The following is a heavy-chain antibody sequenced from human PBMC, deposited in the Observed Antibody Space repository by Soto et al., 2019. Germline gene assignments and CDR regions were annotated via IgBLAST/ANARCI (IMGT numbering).Heavy chain of an antibody. V-gene: IGHV4-59*08. CDR3: ATSGDSFGFTDS. CDR1: GGSITGYY. D-gene: IGHD2-21*02. CDR2: VVYKGNT. Sequence: QVQLQESGPGLVKPSETLSLTCTVSGGSITGYYWTWIRQPPGKGLEWIGYVVYKGNTHYNPSLKSRFSISVDTSANLFGLRLRSVTAAGMAVIYCATSGDSFGFTDSWVQGPLVTVSS. J-gene: IGHJ5*01.